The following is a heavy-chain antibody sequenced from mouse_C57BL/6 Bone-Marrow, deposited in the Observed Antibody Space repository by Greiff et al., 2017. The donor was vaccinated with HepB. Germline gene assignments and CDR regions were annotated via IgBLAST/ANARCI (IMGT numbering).Heavy chain of an antibody. V-gene: IGHV1-20*01. Sequence: VQLQQSGPELVKPGDSVKISCKASGYSFTGYFMNWVMQSHGKSLEWIGRINPYNGDTFYNQKFKGKATLTVDKSSSTAHMELRSLTSEDSAVYYCARSTVDYYFDYWGQGTTLTVSS. CDR3: ARSTVDYYFDY. D-gene: IGHD1-1*01. CDR1: GYSFTGYF. CDR2: INPYNGDT. J-gene: IGHJ2*01.